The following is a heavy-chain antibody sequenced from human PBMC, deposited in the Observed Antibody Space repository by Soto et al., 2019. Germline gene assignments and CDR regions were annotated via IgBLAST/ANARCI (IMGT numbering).Heavy chain of an antibody. Sequence: EVQLLESGGDLVQPGGSLRLSCAASGFTFGIYAMTWIRQAPGKGLEWVSTISATGGSTFYADSVKGRFTISRDKSKNAPYLQMISLRAAYTAMDYCVRDLSSYSYFDFWGQGTLVT. D-gene: IGHD2-21*01. J-gene: IGHJ4*02. CDR3: VRDLSSYSYFDF. CDR1: GFTFGIYA. CDR2: ISATGGST. V-gene: IGHV3-23*01.